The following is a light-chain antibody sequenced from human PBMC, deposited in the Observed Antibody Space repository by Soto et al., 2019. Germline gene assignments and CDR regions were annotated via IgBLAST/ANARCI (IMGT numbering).Light chain of an antibody. CDR2: EVS. J-gene: IGLJ1*01. V-gene: IGLV2-14*01. CDR3: SSYSSSTTLV. CDR1: SSDIGGYNY. Sequence: QSVLTQPASVSGSPGQSITISCTGTSSDIGGYNYVSWHQQHPGKAPKLMIYEVSHRPSGVSNRVSGSKSGNTASLTISGLQADDEADYYCSSYSSSTTLVFGTGTKLTVL.